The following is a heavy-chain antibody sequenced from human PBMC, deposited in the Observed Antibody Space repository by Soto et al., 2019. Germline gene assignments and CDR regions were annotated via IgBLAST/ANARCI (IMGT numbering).Heavy chain of an antibody. CDR3: AREGSGSLYYYYYYGMDV. CDR2: ISYDGSNK. Sequence: QVQLVESGGGVVQPGRSLRLSCAASGFTFSSYGMHWVRQAPGKGLEWVAVISYDGSNKYYADSVKGRFTISRDNSKNTLYLQMNSLRAEDTAVYYCAREGSGSLYYYYYYGMDVWGQGTTVTVSS. J-gene: IGHJ6*02. V-gene: IGHV3-30*03. D-gene: IGHD3-10*01. CDR1: GFTFSSYG.